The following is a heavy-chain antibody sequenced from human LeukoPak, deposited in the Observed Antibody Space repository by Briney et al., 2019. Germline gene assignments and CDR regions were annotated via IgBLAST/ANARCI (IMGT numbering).Heavy chain of an antibody. D-gene: IGHD7-27*01. Sequence: GGSLKLSCAASGFSFSSFFLYCVRVTPGGGVEWVSCISQDESETFYMDSVRGRFTISRDNTKKSLYLQMNSLRAEDTAVYFCVRDLGHSRHYFEYWGQGALVTVSS. J-gene: IGHJ4*02. CDR3: VRDLGHSRHYFEY. CDR2: ISQDESET. CDR1: GFSFSSFF. V-gene: IGHV3-7*01.